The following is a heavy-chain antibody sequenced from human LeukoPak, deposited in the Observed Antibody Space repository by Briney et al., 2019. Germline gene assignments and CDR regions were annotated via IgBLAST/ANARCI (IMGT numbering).Heavy chain of an antibody. CDR1: GFTFSTYW. J-gene: IGHJ4*02. CDR3: VRGGVEPY. Sequence: GGSLRLSCAASGFTFSTYWMYWVRNAPEQGLVWVARITADGSKNYADSVKDRFTISRDNAKNTLYLQMNSLRVEDTAMYYCVRGGVEPYWGQGTLVTVSS. CDR2: ITADGSKN. V-gene: IGHV3-74*01. D-gene: IGHD1-14*01.